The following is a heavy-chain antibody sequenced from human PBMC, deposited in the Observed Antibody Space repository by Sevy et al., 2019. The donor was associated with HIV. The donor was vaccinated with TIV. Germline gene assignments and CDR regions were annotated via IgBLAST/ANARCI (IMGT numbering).Heavy chain of an antibody. CDR2: LYSGGGT. Sequence: GGSLRLSCAPSGFTVSATSMSWVRQASGKGLEWVSLLYSGGGTYYADSVRGRFTISRDTSKNTLYLQMNGLRGEDTALYYCARDCSGGTGYFDTPNAFDVWGQGTMVTVSS. CDR1: GFTVSATS. CDR3: ARDCSGGTGYFDTPNAFDV. D-gene: IGHD2-15*01. J-gene: IGHJ3*01. V-gene: IGHV3-66*02.